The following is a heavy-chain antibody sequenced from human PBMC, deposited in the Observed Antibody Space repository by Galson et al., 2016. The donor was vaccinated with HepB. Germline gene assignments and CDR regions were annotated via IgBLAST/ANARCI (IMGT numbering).Heavy chain of an antibody. D-gene: IGHD3-10*01. CDR3: ARLFASGRKYDAFDI. CDR1: GGSVTASPYY. Sequence: SETLSLTCTVSGGSVTASPYYHAWIRQPPGKGLEWIGTLSYSGSAYYNPSLKSHFTISMGASRNQFSLQLTSVTAADTAVYYCARLFASGRKYDAFDIWGQGLLFTFSS. CDR2: LSYSGSA. J-gene: IGHJ3*02. V-gene: IGHV4-39*01.